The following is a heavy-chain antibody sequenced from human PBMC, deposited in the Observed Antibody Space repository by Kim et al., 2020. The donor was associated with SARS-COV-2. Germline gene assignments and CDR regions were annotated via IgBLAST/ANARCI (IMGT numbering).Heavy chain of an antibody. J-gene: IGHJ4*02. V-gene: IGHV3-33*01. Sequence: YADSVKGRITISRDNSKNTLYLQINSLRAEDTAVYYCARAGGGSYYYFDYWGQGTLVTVSS. CDR3: ARAGGGSYYYFDY. D-gene: IGHD1-26*01.